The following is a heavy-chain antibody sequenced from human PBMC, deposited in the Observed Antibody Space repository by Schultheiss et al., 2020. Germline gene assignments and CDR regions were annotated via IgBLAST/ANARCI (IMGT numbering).Heavy chain of an antibody. CDR2: IYYSGST. CDR3: ARVGSSSWNSYYYYGMDV. CDR1: GGSISSCSFY. Sequence: SETLSLTCAVSGGSISSCSFYWGWIRQHPGKGLEWIGYIYYSGSTYYNPSLKSRITMSVDTSKNQFSLKLSSVTAADTAVYYCARVGSSSWNSYYYYGMDVWGQGTTLTVSS. D-gene: IGHD6-13*01. J-gene: IGHJ6*02. V-gene: IGHV4-39*01.